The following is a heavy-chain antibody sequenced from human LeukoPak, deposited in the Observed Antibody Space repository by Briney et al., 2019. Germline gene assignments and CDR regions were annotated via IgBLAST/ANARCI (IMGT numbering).Heavy chain of an antibody. CDR2: IYHDGST. CDR1: GGSISSNNW. Sequence: PSETLSLTCAVSGGSISSNNWWIWVRQSPEKGLEWIGEIYHDGSTNYNPSLKSRVTISMDKSKNQLSLKLNFVTAADTAVYYCARARSPPTAIDYWGQGTLVTVSS. CDR3: ARARSPPTAIDY. J-gene: IGHJ4*02. V-gene: IGHV4-4*02.